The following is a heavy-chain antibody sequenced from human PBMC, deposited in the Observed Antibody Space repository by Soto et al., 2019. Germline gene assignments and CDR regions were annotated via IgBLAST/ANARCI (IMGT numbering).Heavy chain of an antibody. CDR2: ISDNGGNT. J-gene: IGHJ5*01. V-gene: IGHV3-64D*06. CDR3: MKSGQHQVMRCRFAS. D-gene: IGHD2-2*01. Sequence: PGGSLRLSCSASGFTFSSYAMHWVRQAPGKGLEHVSTISDNGGNTYYAESVKGRFTISRDNSKNTLYLQMSSLRAEDTAVYYCMKSGQHQVMRCRFASCAQGTLVTVSS. CDR1: GFTFSSYA.